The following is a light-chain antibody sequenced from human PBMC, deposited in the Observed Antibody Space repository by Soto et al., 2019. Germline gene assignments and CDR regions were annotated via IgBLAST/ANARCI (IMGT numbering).Light chain of an antibody. CDR1: SSDFGNYNL. CDR2: EVN. J-gene: IGLJ2*01. CDR3: CSYTSSSTSVV. V-gene: IGLV2-14*02. Sequence: QSALTQPASVSGSPGQSITISCTGTSSDFGNYNLVSWYQQHPGKVPKLILFEVNKRPSGVSGRFSGSKSGNTASLTISGLQAEDEADYYCCSYTSSSTSVVFGGGTKLTVL.